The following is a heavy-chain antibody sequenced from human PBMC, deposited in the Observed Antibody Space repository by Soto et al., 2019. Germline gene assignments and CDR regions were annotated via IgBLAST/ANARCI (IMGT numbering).Heavy chain of an antibody. Sequence: AGSLRLSCAAPGFRFSSYAMSWVRQAPGQGPEWLSVISASGGSAYYADSVRGRFTISRDNSKNTLYLQMKSLGAEDTAVYYCASSSALWHGMDAWGQGTTVIVSS. CDR2: ISASGGSA. J-gene: IGHJ6*02. V-gene: IGHV3-23*01. CDR3: ASSSALWHGMDA. CDR1: GFRFSSYA. D-gene: IGHD6-6*01.